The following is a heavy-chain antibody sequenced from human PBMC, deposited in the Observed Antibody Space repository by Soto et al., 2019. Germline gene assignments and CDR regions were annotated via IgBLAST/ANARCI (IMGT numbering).Heavy chain of an antibody. Sequence: SETLSLTCAVSGGSIDSGAFSLSWIRQPPGKGLEWIGYVTHSGTAYSIPSLNGRLTLSVDSSQTQFSLKLTSVTAADPAFYYCARIHWAQSSLDYWGRGILVTVSS. CDR1: GGSIDSGAFS. CDR3: ARIHWAQSSLDY. J-gene: IGHJ4*02. CDR2: VTHSGTA. V-gene: IGHV4-30-2*01. D-gene: IGHD6-19*01.